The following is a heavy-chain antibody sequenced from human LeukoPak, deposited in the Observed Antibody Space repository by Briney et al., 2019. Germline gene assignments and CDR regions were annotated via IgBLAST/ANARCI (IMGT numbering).Heavy chain of an antibody. J-gene: IGHJ5*02. CDR3: ARGYIVVVPAAISRWFDP. Sequence: SGTLSLTCAVSGGSISSSNWWSWVRQPPGKGLEWIGEIYHSGSSNYNPSLKSRVTTSVDKSKNQFSLKLSSVTAADTAVYYCARGYIVVVPAAISRWFDPWGQGTLVTVSS. CDR1: GGSISSSNW. V-gene: IGHV4-4*02. D-gene: IGHD2-2*01. CDR2: IYHSGSS.